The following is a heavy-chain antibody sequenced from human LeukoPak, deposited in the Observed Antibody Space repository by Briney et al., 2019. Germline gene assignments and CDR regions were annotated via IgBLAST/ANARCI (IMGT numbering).Heavy chain of an antibody. V-gene: IGHV1-69*06. CDR2: IIPIFGTA. Sequence: SVKVSCKASGGIFSSYAISWVRQAPGQGLEWMGGIIPIFGTANYAQKFQGRVTITADKSTSTAYMELSSLRSEDTAVYYCARVGITMVRGANNWFDPWGQGTLVTVSS. J-gene: IGHJ5*02. D-gene: IGHD3-10*01. CDR3: ARVGITMVRGANNWFDP. CDR1: GGIFSSYA.